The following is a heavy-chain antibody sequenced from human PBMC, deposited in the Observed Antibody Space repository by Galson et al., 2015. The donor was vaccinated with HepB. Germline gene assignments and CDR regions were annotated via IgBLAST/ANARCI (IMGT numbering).Heavy chain of an antibody. J-gene: IGHJ6*02. Sequence: SLRLSCAASGFTFSTYRVDWVRQAPGKGLEWVSSISSSSSNTYYAHAVQGRVTLSSDNAKNSLYLQMNSLSAEDTAVYYCARDVRRPWDTWIQLWVLYGVGVWGQATTVTVSS. CDR3: ARDVRRPWDTWIQLWVLYGVGV. CDR2: ISSSSSNT. CDR1: GFTFSTYR. D-gene: IGHD5-18*01. V-gene: IGHV3-21*04.